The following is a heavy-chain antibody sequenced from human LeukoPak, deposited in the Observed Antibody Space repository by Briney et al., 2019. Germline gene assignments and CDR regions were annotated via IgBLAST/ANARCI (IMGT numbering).Heavy chain of an antibody. CDR1: GFTVSSNY. D-gene: IGHD6-25*01. CDR2: IYSGGST. V-gene: IGHV3-53*01. J-gene: IGHJ4*02. Sequence: GGSLRLSCAASGFTVSSNYMSWVRQAPGKGLEWVSVIYSGGSTYYADSVKGRFTISRDNSKNTLYLQMNNLRVEDTAVYYCARDAGWRLLDYWGRGTQVTVSS. CDR3: ARDAGWRLLDY.